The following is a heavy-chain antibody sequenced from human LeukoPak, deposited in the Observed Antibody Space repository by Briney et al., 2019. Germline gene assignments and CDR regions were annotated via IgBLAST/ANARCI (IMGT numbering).Heavy chain of an antibody. V-gene: IGHV1-69*01. CDR3: AREDCSSTSCYEGMDYYYYYGMDV. CDR2: IIPIFGTA. Sequence: SVKVSCKASGDTFSSYAISWVRQAPGQGLEWMGGIIPIFGTANYAQKFQGRVTITADESTSTAYMELSSLRSEDTAVYYCAREDCSSTSCYEGMDYYYYYGMDVWGKGTTVTVSS. CDR1: GDTFSSYA. J-gene: IGHJ6*04. D-gene: IGHD2-2*01.